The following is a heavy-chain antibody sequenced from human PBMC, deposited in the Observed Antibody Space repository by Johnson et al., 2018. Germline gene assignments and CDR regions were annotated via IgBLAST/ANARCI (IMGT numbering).Heavy chain of an antibody. CDR2: IKTKSAGGTT. D-gene: IGHD6-13*01. Sequence: VQLVESGGGLVRPGGSLRLSCAVSGLSFSHVWMNWVRQAPGKGLEWVGRIKTKSAGGTTDYAAHVKDRFTISRDDSESTVYLQMDSLKTEDTAVYYCTTMGVAAAGMGFQHWGQGTMVTASS. V-gene: IGHV3-15*07. J-gene: IGHJ1*01. CDR1: GLSFSHVW. CDR3: TTMGVAAAGMGFQH.